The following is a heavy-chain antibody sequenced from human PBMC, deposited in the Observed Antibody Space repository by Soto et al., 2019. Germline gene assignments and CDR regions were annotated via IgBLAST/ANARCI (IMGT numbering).Heavy chain of an antibody. CDR3: AKASYSSSGFPQH. CDR2: ISSSGGLI. Sequence: GGSLRLSCAASGFTFSDYYMTWIRQAPGKGLEWISYISSSGGLIYYADSVKGRFTISRDNARNSLYLQMRSLRAEDSAVYYCAKASYSSSGFPQHCGQGTLVTVSS. D-gene: IGHD6-13*01. V-gene: IGHV3-11*01. CDR1: GFTFSDYY. J-gene: IGHJ1*01.